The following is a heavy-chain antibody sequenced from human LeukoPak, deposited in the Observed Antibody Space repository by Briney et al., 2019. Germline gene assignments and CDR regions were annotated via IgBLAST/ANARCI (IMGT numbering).Heavy chain of an antibody. CDR2: IRYDGSNK. V-gene: IGHV3-30*02. CDR3: AKDYDILTGAPDFDY. CDR1: GFTFSNYG. D-gene: IGHD3-9*01. Sequence: GGSLRLSCAASGFTFSNYGMHWVRQAPGKGLEWVAFIRYDGSNKYYADSVKGRFTISRDNSKNTLYLQMNSLRAEDTAVYYCAKDYDILTGAPDFDYWGQGTLVTVSS. J-gene: IGHJ4*02.